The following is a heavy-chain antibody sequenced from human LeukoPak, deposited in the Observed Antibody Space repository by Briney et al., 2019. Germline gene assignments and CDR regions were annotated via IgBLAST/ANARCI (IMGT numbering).Heavy chain of an antibody. CDR1: GYTFTSYY. V-gene: IGHV1-46*01. J-gene: IGHJ6*02. CDR3: ARADCSSTSCYRDGGDYGMDV. Sequence: ASVKVSCKASGYTFTSYYMHWVRQAPGQGLEWMGIINPSGGSTSYAQKFQGRVTMTRDTSTSTVYMELSSLRSEDTAVYYCARADCSSTSCYRDGGDYGMDVWGQGTTVTVSS. CDR2: INPSGGST. D-gene: IGHD2-2*01.